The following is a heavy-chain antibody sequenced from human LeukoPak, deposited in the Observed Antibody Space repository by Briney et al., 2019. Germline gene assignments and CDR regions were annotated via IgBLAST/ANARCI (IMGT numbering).Heavy chain of an antibody. CDR3: ARIRDGYNDAYDI. V-gene: IGHV1-46*01. CDR2: INPGGGNT. J-gene: IGHJ3*02. Sequence: ASVKVSCKASEYTLTYYYIHWVRQAPGQGLEWMGLINPGGGNTNYAQNFQGRVTMTRDTSASTVYMELSSLRSEDTAIYYCARIRDGYNDAYDIWGQGTVVTAPS. D-gene: IGHD5-24*01. CDR1: EYTLTYYY.